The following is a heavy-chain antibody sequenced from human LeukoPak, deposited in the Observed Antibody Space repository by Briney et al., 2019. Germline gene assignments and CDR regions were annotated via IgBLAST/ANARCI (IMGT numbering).Heavy chain of an antibody. CDR3: ARTSSITCYDY. CDR1: GFTFRSYW. CDR2: IRGDGSEK. J-gene: IGHJ4*02. Sequence: SGGSLRLSCAASGFTFRSYWMTWVRQAPGKGLGWVDNIRGDGSEKKYVNSVKGRFTISRDNAKNSLYLQMDNLRAEDTAMYYCARTSSITCYDYWGRGTLVTVSS. D-gene: IGHD2-2*01. V-gene: IGHV3-7*03.